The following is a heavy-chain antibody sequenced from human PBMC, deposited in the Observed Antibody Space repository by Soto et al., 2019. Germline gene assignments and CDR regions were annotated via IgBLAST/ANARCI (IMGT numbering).Heavy chain of an antibody. Sequence: KPSETLSLTCTVSGGSISNYYWSWIRQPPGKGLEWIGYIFYSGSTNYKSSLKSRVTISVDTSKNQFSLKLSSVTAADTAVYYCARDRDYYYYYGMDVWGQGTKVTVSS. D-gene: IGHD3-10*01. CDR3: ARDRDYYYYYGMDV. J-gene: IGHJ6*02. CDR1: GGSISNYY. CDR2: IFYSGST. V-gene: IGHV4-59*12.